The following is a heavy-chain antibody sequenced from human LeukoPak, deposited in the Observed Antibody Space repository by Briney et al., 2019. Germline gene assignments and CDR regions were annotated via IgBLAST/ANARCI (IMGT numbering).Heavy chain of an antibody. J-gene: IGHJ3*02. CDR1: GFTFSSYA. V-gene: IGHV3-48*01. CDR2: ISSSSSTI. CDR3: ARDYCSSTSCYPSDAFDI. Sequence: GGSLRLSCAASGFTFSSYAMSWVCQAPGKGLEWVSYISSSSSTIYYADSVKGRYTISRDNAKNSLYLQMNSLRAEDTAVYYCARDYCSSTSCYPSDAFDIWGQGTMVTVSS. D-gene: IGHD2-2*01.